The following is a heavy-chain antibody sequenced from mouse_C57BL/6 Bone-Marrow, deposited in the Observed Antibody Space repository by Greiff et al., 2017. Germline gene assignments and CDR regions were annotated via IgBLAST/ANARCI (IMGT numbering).Heavy chain of an antibody. J-gene: IGHJ2*01. CDR1: GYTFTSYW. CDR2: INPGSGST. D-gene: IGHD4-1*01. CDR3: ARSGIAFDY. V-gene: IGHV1-7*01. Sequence: QVQLQQSGAELAQPGASVKLSCKASGYTFTSYWMHWVKQRPGQGLEWIGYINPGSGSTKYNQKIKDKATLTADKSSSTAYMLLSRLTYEDSAFYYCARSGIAFDYWGQGTTLTVSS.